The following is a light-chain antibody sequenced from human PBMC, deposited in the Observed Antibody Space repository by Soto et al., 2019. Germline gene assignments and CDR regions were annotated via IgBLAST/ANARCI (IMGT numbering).Light chain of an antibody. CDR2: DVS. Sequence: QSALTQPASVSGSPGQSITISCTGTSSDVGGYNYVSWYQQNPGKAPKLMTYDVSYRPSGVSNRFSGSKSGNTASLTISGLQAEDEADYYCSSYTSSSTVVFGGGTKLTVL. CDR1: SSDVGGYNY. V-gene: IGLV2-14*01. J-gene: IGLJ2*01. CDR3: SSYTSSSTVV.